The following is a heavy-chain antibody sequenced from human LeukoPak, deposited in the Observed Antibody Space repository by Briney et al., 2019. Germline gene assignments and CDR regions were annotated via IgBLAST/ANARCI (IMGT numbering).Heavy chain of an antibody. CDR3: ARDSGEIVGATRGAFDI. Sequence: ASVKVSCKTSGYAFIRYDINWVRQATGQGLEWMGWMSPKSGKTGYAQKFEGRVTMTRNISITTAYMELSSLRSGDTAVYYCARDSGEIVGATRGAFDIWGQGTMVTVSS. J-gene: IGHJ3*02. CDR1: GYAFIRYD. D-gene: IGHD1-26*01. CDR2: MSPKSGKT. V-gene: IGHV1-8*01.